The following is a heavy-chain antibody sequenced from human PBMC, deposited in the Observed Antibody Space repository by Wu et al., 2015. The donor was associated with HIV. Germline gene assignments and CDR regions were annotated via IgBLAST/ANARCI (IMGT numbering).Heavy chain of an antibody. CDR1: GYTFIHYY. CDR2: INPSSGAT. Sequence: QVQLVQSGAEVKKPGASVKVSRKASGYTFIHYYMHWVRQAPGQGLEWMSMINPSSGATSYAQKFQGRVTMTRDTSTSTVFLEVTRLTSEDTAVYYCARDRSDNWEENGSFDYWGQGTLVIVSS. J-gene: IGHJ4*02. CDR3: ARDRSDNWEENGSFDY. D-gene: IGHD1-1*01. V-gene: IGHV1-46*01.